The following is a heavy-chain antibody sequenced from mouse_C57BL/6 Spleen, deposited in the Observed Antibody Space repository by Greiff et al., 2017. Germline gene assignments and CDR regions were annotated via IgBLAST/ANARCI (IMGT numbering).Heavy chain of an antibody. Sequence: VMLVESGPGLVQPSQSLSITCTVSGFSLTSYGVHWVRQSPGKGLEWLGVIWRGGSTDYNAAFMSRLSITKDNSKSQVFFKMNSLQADDTAIYYCAILTAQAFYAMDYWGQGTSVTVSS. CDR3: AILTAQAFYAMDY. J-gene: IGHJ4*01. CDR2: IWRGGST. CDR1: GFSLTSYG. D-gene: IGHD3-2*02. V-gene: IGHV2-5*01.